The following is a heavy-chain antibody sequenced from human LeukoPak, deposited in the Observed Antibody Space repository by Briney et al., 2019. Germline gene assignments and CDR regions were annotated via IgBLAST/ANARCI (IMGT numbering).Heavy chain of an antibody. CDR2: ITSSSSYI. Sequence: GGSLRLSCAASGFTFSTYRMNWVRQAPGKGLEWVSSITSSSSYISYADSVKGRFTISRDNAKNSLYLQMNSLRAEDTAVYYCARSFDIWGQGTMVTVSS. V-gene: IGHV3-21*01. J-gene: IGHJ3*02. CDR3: ARSFDI. CDR1: GFTFSTYR.